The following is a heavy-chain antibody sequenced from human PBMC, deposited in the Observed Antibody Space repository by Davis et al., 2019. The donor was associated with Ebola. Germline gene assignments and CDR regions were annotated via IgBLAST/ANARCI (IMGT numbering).Heavy chain of an antibody. CDR1: GYTFTTYG. D-gene: IGHD3-10*01. CDR2: ISAYNGMT. Sequence: ASVKVSCKASGYTFTTYGITRVRQAPGQGLEWVGWISAYNGMTNYVQKLQGRVTMTTDTSTSTAYMELRSLRSDDTAVYYCARGGGSTQSGIDYWGQGTLVTVSS. J-gene: IGHJ4*02. V-gene: IGHV1-18*01. CDR3: ARGGGSTQSGIDY.